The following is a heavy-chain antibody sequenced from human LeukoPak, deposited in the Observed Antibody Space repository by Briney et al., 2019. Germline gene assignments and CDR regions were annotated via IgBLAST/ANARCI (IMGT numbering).Heavy chain of an antibody. V-gene: IGHV3-30-3*01. D-gene: IGHD5-18*01. CDR2: ISYDGSNK. CDR1: GFTFSSYA. J-gene: IGHJ3*02. Sequence: GRSLRLSCAASGFTFSSYAMHWVRQAPGKGLEWVAVISYDGSNKYYADSVKGRFTISRDNSKNTLYLQMNSLRAEDTAVYYCARDLPRIPNIWGQGTMVTVSS. CDR3: ARDLPRIPNI.